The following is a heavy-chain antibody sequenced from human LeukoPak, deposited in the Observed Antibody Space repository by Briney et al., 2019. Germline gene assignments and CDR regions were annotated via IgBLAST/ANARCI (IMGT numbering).Heavy chain of an antibody. CDR3: ARKANCGGGACYPYYYYCFFDF. Sequence: SETLSLTCSVSGGSISSFYWNWIRYTPGKGLEWIGYVSYSGSTNYNPSLKGRVSISVDTSKNQFSLSLRSVTAADTAVYYCARKANCGGGACYPYYYYCFFDFWGKGTTVTVSS. V-gene: IGHV4-59*13. CDR1: GGSISSFY. J-gene: IGHJ6*03. D-gene: IGHD2-15*01. CDR2: VSYSGST.